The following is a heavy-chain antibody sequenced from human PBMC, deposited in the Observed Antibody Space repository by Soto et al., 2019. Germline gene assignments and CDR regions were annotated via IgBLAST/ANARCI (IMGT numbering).Heavy chain of an antibody. CDR2: INPFKGDT. Sequence: ASVKVSCKASGYTFSTYGITWVRQAPGQGLDWMVWINPFKGDTNSAARFQDIVTMTTDTSTRTAYMELRSLRSDDTAVYYCARVKVPAAILGAFELWGRGTLVTVSS. CDR3: ARVKVPAAILGAFEL. D-gene: IGHD2-2*02. V-gene: IGHV1-18*01. J-gene: IGHJ3*01. CDR1: GYTFSTYG.